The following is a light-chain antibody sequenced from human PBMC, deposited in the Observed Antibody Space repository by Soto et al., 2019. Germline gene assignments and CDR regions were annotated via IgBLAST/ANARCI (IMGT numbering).Light chain of an antibody. Sequence: ETVLTQSPGTLSLSPGERATLSCRASQSVSSSYLAWYQQKPGQAPRLLIYGASSRATGIPDRFSGSGSGTDFTLTISRLEPEAFAVYYCQQYGSSPPRYTFGQGTKLEIK. V-gene: IGKV3-20*01. CDR1: QSVSSSY. CDR3: QQYGSSPPRYT. CDR2: GAS. J-gene: IGKJ2*01.